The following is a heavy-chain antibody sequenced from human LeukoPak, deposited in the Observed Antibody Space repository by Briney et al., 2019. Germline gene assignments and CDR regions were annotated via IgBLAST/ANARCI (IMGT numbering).Heavy chain of an antibody. V-gene: IGHV3-21*01. Sequence: GGSLRLSCAASGFTFSSYSMNWVRQAPGKGLEGVSSISSSSSYIYYADSVKGRFTISRDNAKNSRYLQMNSLRAEDTAVYHCVTWDIVVVPAAYYGMDVWGQGTTVTVSS. D-gene: IGHD2-2*01. J-gene: IGHJ6*02. CDR3: VTWDIVVVPAAYYGMDV. CDR2: ISSSSSYI. CDR1: GFTFSSYS.